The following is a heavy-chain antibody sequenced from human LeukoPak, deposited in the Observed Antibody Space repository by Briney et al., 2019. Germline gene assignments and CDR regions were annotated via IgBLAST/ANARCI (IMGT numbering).Heavy chain of an antibody. D-gene: IGHD2-21*01. CDR2: IYDSGST. CDR1: GGSISSGDYY. CDR3: ARVPAAYPYCGGDCYSTYFDY. J-gene: IGHJ4*02. Sequence: PSQTLSLTCTVSGGSISSGDYYWSWIRQPPGKGLERIGYIYDSGSTYYNPSLKSRVTISVDTSKNQFSPKLSSVTAADTAVYYCARVPAAYPYCGGDCYSTYFDYWGQGTLVTVSS. V-gene: IGHV4-30-4*08.